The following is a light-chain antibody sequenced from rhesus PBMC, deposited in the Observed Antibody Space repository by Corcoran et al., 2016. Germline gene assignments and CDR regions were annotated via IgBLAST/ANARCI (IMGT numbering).Light chain of an antibody. CDR2: DAS. J-gene: IGKJ4*01. CDR1: QGISKY. CDR3: QQHNSYPLT. V-gene: IGKV1S14*01. Sequence: DIQMTQSPSSLSAPVGDTVTITCQASQGISKYLAWYQQTPGKAPKPLIYDASTLQSGVPSRFSGSESGTEFTLTISSLQPDDFATYYCQQHNSYPLTFGGGTKVELK.